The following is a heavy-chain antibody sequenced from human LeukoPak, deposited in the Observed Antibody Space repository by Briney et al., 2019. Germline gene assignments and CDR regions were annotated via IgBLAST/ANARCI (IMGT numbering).Heavy chain of an antibody. Sequence: ASVKVSCKASGYTFTGYYMHWVRQAPGQGLEWMGWINPNSGGTNYAQKFQGRVTMTRDTSISTAYMELSRLRSDDTAVYYCARAVADIVVVVAASRHYYYYYMDVWGKGTTVTVSS. CDR2: INPNSGGT. D-gene: IGHD2-15*01. J-gene: IGHJ6*03. V-gene: IGHV1-2*02. CDR1: GYTFTGYY. CDR3: ARAVADIVVVVAASRHYYYYYMDV.